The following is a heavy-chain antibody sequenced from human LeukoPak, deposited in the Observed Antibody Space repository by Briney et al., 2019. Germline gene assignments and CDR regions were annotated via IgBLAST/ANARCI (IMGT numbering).Heavy chain of an antibody. J-gene: IGHJ6*02. D-gene: IGHD3-16*02. CDR3: ARVGSYDYVWGSYRYDYYYGMDV. Sequence: PSETLSLTCAVYGGSFSGYYWSWIRQPPGKGLEWIGEINHSGSTNYNPSLKSRVTISVDTSKNQFSLKLSSVTAADTAVYYCARVGSYDYVWGSYRYDYYYGMDVWGQGTTVTVSS. CDR1: GGSFSGYY. CDR2: INHSGST. V-gene: IGHV4-34*01.